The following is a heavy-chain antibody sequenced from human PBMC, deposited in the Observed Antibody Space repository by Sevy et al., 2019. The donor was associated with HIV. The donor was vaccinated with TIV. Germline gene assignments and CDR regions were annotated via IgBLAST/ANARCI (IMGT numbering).Heavy chain of an antibody. CDR2: IYYSGST. J-gene: IGHJ4*02. Sequence: SETLSLTCTVSGGSISSGGYYWSWIRQHPGKGLEWIGYIYYSGSTYYNPSLKSRVTISVDTSKNQFSLKLSSVTAAERAVYYCARDVFKRCSSTSCYTQTAGEFDYWGQGTLVTVSS. V-gene: IGHV4-31*03. CDR1: GGSISSGGYY. D-gene: IGHD2-2*02. CDR3: ARDVFKRCSSTSCYTQTAGEFDY.